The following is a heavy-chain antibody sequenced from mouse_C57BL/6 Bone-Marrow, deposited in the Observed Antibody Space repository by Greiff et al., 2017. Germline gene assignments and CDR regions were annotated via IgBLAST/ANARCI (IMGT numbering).Heavy chain of an antibody. Sequence: QVQLQQPGAELVKPGASVKMSCKASGYTFTSYWITWVKQRPGQGLEWIGDIYPGSGSTNYNEKFTSKATLTVDTSSSTAYMQLSSLTSEDSAVYYCARSDLGFYAMDYWGQGTSVTVSS. CDR2: IYPGSGST. J-gene: IGHJ4*01. CDR3: ARSDLGFYAMDY. CDR1: GYTFTSYW. V-gene: IGHV1-55*01.